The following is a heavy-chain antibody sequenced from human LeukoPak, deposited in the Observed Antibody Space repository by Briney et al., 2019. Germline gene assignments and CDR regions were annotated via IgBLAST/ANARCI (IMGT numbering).Heavy chain of an antibody. CDR2: ISWNSGSI. D-gene: IGHD5-18*01. V-gene: IGHV3-9*01. CDR1: GFTFDDYA. CDR3: AKARLLVDTAMVTYLDY. J-gene: IGHJ4*02. Sequence: GGSLRLSCAASGFTFDDYAMHWVRHAPGKGLEWVSGISWNSGSIGYADSVKGRFTISRDNAKNSLYLQMNSLRAEDTALYYCAKARLLVDTAMVTYLDYWGQGTLVTVSS.